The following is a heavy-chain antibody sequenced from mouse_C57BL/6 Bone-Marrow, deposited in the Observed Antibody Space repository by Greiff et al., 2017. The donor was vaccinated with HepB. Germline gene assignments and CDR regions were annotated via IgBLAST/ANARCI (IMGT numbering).Heavy chain of an antibody. Sequence: VQLQQSGPGLVAPSQSLSITCTVSGFSLTSFGVAWVRQSPGKGLEWLGVIWGVGSTNYTSALKSRLSISKDNSKSQVFLKMNSLQTDDTAMDYCASRRFAYWGQGTLVTVSA. CDR3: ASRRFAY. J-gene: IGHJ3*01. CDR1: GFSLTSFG. V-gene: IGHV2-6*01. CDR2: IWGVGST.